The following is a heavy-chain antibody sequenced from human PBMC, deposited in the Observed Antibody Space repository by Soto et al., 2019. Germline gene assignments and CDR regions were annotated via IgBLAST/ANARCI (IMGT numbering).Heavy chain of an antibody. D-gene: IGHD3-22*01. CDR2: IIPIFGTA. J-gene: IGHJ6*02. CDR3: ASNYYDSSGYYYVGDYFYYYAMDV. V-gene: IGHV1-69*13. CDR1: GGTFSSYF. Sequence: ASVKVSCKASGGTFSSYFISWVLQAPGQGLEWMGGIIPIFGTANYAQNFQGRVTITADESTSTVYMELSSLRSEDTAVYYCASNYYDSSGYYYVGDYFYYYAMDVWGQGTTVTVSS.